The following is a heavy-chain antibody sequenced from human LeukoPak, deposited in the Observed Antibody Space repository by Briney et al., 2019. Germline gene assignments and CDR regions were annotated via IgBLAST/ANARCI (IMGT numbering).Heavy chain of an antibody. D-gene: IGHD3-22*01. J-gene: IGHJ4*02. CDR2: IIPIFGAA. CDR1: RYTFSSSD. V-gene: IGHV1-69*05. CDR3: ASVRSGYYNFDY. Sequence: SVKVSCKASRYTFSSSDINWVRQAPGQGLEWMGGIIPIFGAANYAQKFQGRVTITRDTSASTAYMELSSLRSEDTAVYYCASVRSGYYNFDYWGQGTLVTVSS.